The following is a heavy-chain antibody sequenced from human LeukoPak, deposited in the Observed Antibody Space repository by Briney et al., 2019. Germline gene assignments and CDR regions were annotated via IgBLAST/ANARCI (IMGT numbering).Heavy chain of an antibody. CDR1: GFTFDDYA. CDR3: TTDLITMVRGVRTRNDY. J-gene: IGHJ4*02. V-gene: IGHV3-9*01. Sequence: GGSLRLSCAASGFTFDDYAMHWVRQAPGKGLEWVSGISWNSGSIGYADSVKGRFTISRDNAKNSLYLQMNSLRAEDTALYYCTTDLITMVRGVRTRNDYWGQGTLVTVSS. CDR2: ISWNSGSI. D-gene: IGHD3-10*01.